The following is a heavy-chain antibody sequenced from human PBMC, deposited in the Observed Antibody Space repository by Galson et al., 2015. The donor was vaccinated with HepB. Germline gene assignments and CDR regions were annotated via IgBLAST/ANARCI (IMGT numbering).Heavy chain of an antibody. J-gene: IGHJ4*02. Sequence: SLRLSCAASGFTFSSYSMNWVRQAPGKGLEWVSSISSSSSYIYYADSVKGRFTISRDNAKNSLYLQMNSLRAEDTAVYYCTTDSRTYSYGSHDYWGQGTLVTVSS. CDR2: ISSSSSYI. D-gene: IGHD5-18*01. CDR1: GFTFSSYS. CDR3: TTDSRTYSYGSHDY. V-gene: IGHV3-21*03.